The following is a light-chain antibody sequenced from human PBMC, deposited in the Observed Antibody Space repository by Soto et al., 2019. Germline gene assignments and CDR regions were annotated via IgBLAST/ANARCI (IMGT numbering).Light chain of an antibody. CDR2: RNN. Sequence: QSVLTQPPSASGTPGQRVTISCSGSSSNIGSNYVYWYQQLPGTAPKLLIYRNNHRPSGVPDRFSGSKSGTSASLAISGLRSEGEADYYCAVWDDSLSGVVFGGGTKLTVL. V-gene: IGLV1-47*01. J-gene: IGLJ2*01. CDR1: SSNIGSNY. CDR3: AVWDDSLSGVV.